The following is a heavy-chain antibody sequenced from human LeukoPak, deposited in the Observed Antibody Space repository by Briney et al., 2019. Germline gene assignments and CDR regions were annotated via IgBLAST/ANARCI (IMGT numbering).Heavy chain of an antibody. Sequence: SETLSLTCAVYGGSFSGYYWSWIRQPPGKGLEWIGEINHSGSTNYNPSLKSRVTISVDTSKNQFSLKLSSVTAADTAVYYCATSGVVTVRYWYFDLWGRGTLVTVSS. D-gene: IGHD2-21*02. CDR3: ATSGVVTVRYWYFDL. V-gene: IGHV4-34*01. J-gene: IGHJ2*01. CDR2: INHSGST. CDR1: GGSFSGYY.